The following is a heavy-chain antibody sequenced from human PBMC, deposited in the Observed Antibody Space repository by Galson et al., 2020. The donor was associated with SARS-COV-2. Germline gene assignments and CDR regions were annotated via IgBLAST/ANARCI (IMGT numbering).Heavy chain of an antibody. V-gene: IGHV2-70*11. D-gene: IGHD5-12*01. CDR1: GFSLRTSGMC. CDR2: LDWDDDK. Sequence: SGPTLVNLPQPLTLTCTFPGFSLRTSGMCVSWIRQPPGKALEWLARLDWDDDKYHSTSLKTRLTIPKDTSKNQVVLTRTNMDPVDTATYYCAGVYSGYVALDYWGQGTLVTVSS. CDR3: AGVYSGYVALDY. J-gene: IGHJ4*02.